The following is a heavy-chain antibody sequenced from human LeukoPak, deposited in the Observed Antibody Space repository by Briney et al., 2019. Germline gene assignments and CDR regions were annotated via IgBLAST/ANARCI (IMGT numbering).Heavy chain of an antibody. CDR1: GFTFSSYW. Sequence: SGGSLRLSCAAAGFTFSSYWMSWVRQAPGKGLEWVANIKQDGSEKYYVDSVKGRFTISRDNAKNSLYLQMNSLRAEDTAVYYCARDSKIQLCDYWGQGTLVTVSS. J-gene: IGHJ4*02. CDR2: IKQDGSEK. D-gene: IGHD5-18*01. V-gene: IGHV3-7*01. CDR3: ARDSKIQLCDY.